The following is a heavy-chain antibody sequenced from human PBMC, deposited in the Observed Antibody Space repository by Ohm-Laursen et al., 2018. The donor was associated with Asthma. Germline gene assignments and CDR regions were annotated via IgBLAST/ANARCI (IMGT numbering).Heavy chain of an antibody. CDR2: ISSQGSYI. CDR1: GFTFNSYS. V-gene: IGHV3-21*01. CDR3: ARVDPQY. D-gene: IGHD3/OR15-3a*01. Sequence: SLRLSCTATGFTFNSYSMFWVRQAPGKGLAWVSSISSQGSYIYYADSVKGRFTISRDNAKNSLYLQMNSLRAEDTAVYYCARVDPQYWGQGTLVTVSS. J-gene: IGHJ4*02.